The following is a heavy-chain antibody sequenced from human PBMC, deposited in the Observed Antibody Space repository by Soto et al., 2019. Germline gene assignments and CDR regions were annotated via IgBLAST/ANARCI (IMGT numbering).Heavy chain of an antibody. Sequence: QITLKESGPTLVKPTQTLTLTCTFSGFSLSTGGVGVGWIRQPPGKALEWVALIYWDDDKRYSPSLKSRLTITKDTSKKQVVLTMTSMDPVDTATYFCARIYGGTFAYWGQGTLVTVSS. CDR3: ARIYGGTFAY. CDR2: IYWDDDK. V-gene: IGHV2-5*02. D-gene: IGHD2-15*01. CDR1: GFSLSTGGVG. J-gene: IGHJ4*02.